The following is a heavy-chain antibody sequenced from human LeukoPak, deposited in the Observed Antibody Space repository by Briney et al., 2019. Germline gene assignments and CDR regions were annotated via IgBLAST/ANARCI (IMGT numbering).Heavy chain of an antibody. CDR2: IGGSGSST. D-gene: IGHD4-23*01. Sequence: GGSLRLSCAASGFTFSNYVMSWVRQAPGKGLEWVSAIGGSGSSTYFADSVKGRFTISRDNSKNTLFPQMNSLRAEDTAVYYCAKMGDYGGNSRYWYFDLWGRGTLVTVSS. CDR3: AKMGDYGGNSRYWYFDL. J-gene: IGHJ2*01. V-gene: IGHV3-23*01. CDR1: GFTFSNYV.